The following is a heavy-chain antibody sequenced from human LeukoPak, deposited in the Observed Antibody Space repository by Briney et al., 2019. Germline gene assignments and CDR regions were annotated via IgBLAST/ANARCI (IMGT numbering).Heavy chain of an antibody. CDR1: GFIFSSYG. CDR3: AKEDSSGYLFDY. J-gene: IGHJ4*02. Sequence: PGGSLSLSCAASGFIFSSYGMHWVRQAPGKGLEWVAFIRFDGSNTYYADSVKGRFTISRDNSKNTLYLQMDSLRAEDTALYYCAKEDSSGYLFDYWGQGTLVTVSS. CDR2: IRFDGSNT. D-gene: IGHD3-22*01. V-gene: IGHV3-30*02.